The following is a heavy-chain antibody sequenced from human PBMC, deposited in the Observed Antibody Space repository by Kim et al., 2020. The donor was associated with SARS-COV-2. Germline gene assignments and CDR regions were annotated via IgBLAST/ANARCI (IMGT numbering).Heavy chain of an antibody. J-gene: IGHJ6*02. D-gene: IGHD4-17*01. V-gene: IGHV1-46*01. Sequence: ASVKVSCKASGYTFTSYYMHWVRQAPGQGLEWMGIINPSGGSTSYAQKFQGRVTMTRDTSTSTVYMELSSLRSEDTAVYYCARDRGGDYGGNSRVSPPSPPQGMDVWGQGTTVTVSS. CDR3: ARDRGGDYGGNSRVSPPSPPQGMDV. CDR1: GYTFTSYY. CDR2: INPSGGST.